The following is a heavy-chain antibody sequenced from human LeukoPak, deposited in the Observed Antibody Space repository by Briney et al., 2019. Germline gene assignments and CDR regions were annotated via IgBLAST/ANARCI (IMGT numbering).Heavy chain of an antibody. D-gene: IGHD3-10*01. CDR3: AGEGTTMVRGVTLRGFGP. V-gene: IGHV1-18*01. CDR1: GYAFNTYA. CDR2: ISAYNGNT. J-gene: IGHJ5*02. Sequence: ASVKVSCKASGYAFNTYAITWVRHAPGQGHDWMGWISAYNGNTTYDKTLQSRVTTTSDTSTSTPYMLLRSPTSADTTASYCAGEGTTMVRGVTLRGFGPWGPGTLVTVSS.